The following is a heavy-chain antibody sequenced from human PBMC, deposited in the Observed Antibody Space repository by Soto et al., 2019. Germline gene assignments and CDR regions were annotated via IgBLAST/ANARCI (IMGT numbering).Heavy chain of an antibody. CDR2: LNSDGSST. Sequence: EVQLVESGGGLVQPGGSLRLSCAASGFTFSSYWMHWVRQAPGKGLVWVSRLNSDGSSTSYADSVKGRFTISRDNAKNTLYLQMNSLRAEDTAVYYCAKGDIVVVVAATPHYYGMDVWGQGTTVTVSS. CDR1: GFTFSSYW. V-gene: IGHV3-74*01. CDR3: AKGDIVVVVAATPHYYGMDV. J-gene: IGHJ6*02. D-gene: IGHD2-15*01.